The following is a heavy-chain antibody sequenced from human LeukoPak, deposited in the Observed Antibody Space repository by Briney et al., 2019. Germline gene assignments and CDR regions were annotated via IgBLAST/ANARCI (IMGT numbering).Heavy chain of an antibody. D-gene: IGHD3-10*01. V-gene: IGHV1-18*01. J-gene: IGHJ4*02. CDR2: ISAYNGNT. CDR3: ARDRNMVRGVIMAY. CDR1: GYTFTSYG. Sequence: ASVKVSCKSSGYTFTSYGIIWVRQAPGQGLEWMGGISAYNGNTNYAQKLQGRVTMTTDTSTSTAYMELRSLGSDDTAVYYCARDRNMVRGVIMAYWGQGTLVTVSS.